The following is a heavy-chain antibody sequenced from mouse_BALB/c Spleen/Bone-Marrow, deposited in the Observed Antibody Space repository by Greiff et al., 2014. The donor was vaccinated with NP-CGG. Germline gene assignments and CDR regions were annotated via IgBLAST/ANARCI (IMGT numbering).Heavy chain of an antibody. CDR2: ISSGGNYT. J-gene: IGHJ2*01. D-gene: IGHD1-1*01. CDR3: ARYYGSSYDY. Sequence: DVMLVESGGGLVKPGGSLKLSCAASGFTFSSYAMSWVRQTPEKRLGWVATISSGGNYTYYPDSVKGRFTISRDNAKNTLYLQMSSLRSEDTAMYYCARYYGSSYDYWGQGTTLTVSS. V-gene: IGHV5-9-1*01. CDR1: GFTFSSYA.